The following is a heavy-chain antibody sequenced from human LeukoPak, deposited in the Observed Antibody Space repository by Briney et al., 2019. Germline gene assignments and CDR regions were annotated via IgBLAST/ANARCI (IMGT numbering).Heavy chain of an antibody. J-gene: IGHJ6*03. CDR3: ARSGVARHYMDV. CDR2: INHSGST. CDR1: GGSFSGYY. D-gene: IGHD1-26*01. V-gene: IGHV4-34*01. Sequence: KSSETLSLTCAVYGGSFSGYYWSWIRQPPGKGLEWIGEINHSGSTNYNPSLKSRVTISVDTSKNQFSLKLSSVTAADTAVYYCARSGVARHYMDVWGKGTTVTVSS.